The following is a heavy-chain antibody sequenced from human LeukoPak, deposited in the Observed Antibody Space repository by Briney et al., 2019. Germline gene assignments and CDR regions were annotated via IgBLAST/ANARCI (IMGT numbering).Heavy chain of an antibody. D-gene: IGHD5-24*01. CDR3: ARDRDGYNSPAFDI. Sequence: PSETLSLTCTVPGGSISSYYWSWIRQPPGKGLEWIGCIYYSGSTNYNPSLKSRVTISVDTSKNQFSLKLSSVTAADTAVYYCARDRDGYNSPAFDIWGQGTMVTVSS. J-gene: IGHJ3*02. CDR2: IYYSGST. V-gene: IGHV4-59*01. CDR1: GGSISSYY.